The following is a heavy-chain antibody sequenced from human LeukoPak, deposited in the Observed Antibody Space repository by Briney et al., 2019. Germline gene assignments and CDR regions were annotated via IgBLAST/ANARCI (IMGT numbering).Heavy chain of an antibody. J-gene: IGHJ4*02. CDR1: GFIFSGSA. CDR2: IRSRANNYAT. D-gene: IGHD7-27*01. Sequence: GGSLTLSCAASGFIFSGSAVYWVRQASGKGLEWVGRIRSRANNYATAYAASVQGRFTISRDDSRNTAFLQMNSLKTEDTAVYYCTTGSAYWGQGTLVTVS. CDR3: TTGSAY. V-gene: IGHV3-73*01.